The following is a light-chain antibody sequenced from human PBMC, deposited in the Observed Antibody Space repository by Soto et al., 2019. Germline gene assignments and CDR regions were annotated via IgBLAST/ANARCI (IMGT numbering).Light chain of an antibody. Sequence: DIQMTQSTSSVSASVGDRVTITCRASQTISSWLAWYQQKPGKAPKLLIYKASTLKSGVPSRFSGSGSGTEFTLTISSLQPDDFATYYCQHYSSYSEAFGQGTKVDIK. J-gene: IGKJ1*01. CDR1: QTISSW. CDR2: KAS. CDR3: QHYSSYSEA. V-gene: IGKV1-5*03.